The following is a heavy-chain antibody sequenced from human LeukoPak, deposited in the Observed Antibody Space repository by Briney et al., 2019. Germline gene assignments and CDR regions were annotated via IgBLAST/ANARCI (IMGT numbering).Heavy chain of an antibody. CDR2: ISGGGSGT. D-gene: IGHD3-22*01. V-gene: IGHV3-23*01. Sequence: GGSLRLSYAPSGFTFSSYAMSWVRQAPGKGLEWVAVISGGGSGTYYADSVRGRFTISKDNSKNTVYLQMNSLRAEDTAIYYCAKAVGSSGYFSRDAFDIWGQGTMVTVSS. J-gene: IGHJ3*02. CDR3: AKAVGSSGYFSRDAFDI. CDR1: GFTFSSYA.